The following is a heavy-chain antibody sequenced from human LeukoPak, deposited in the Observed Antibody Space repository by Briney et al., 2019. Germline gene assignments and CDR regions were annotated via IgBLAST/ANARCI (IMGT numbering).Heavy chain of an antibody. J-gene: IGHJ4*02. Sequence: ASVKVSCKASGYTFTSHYMHWVRQAPGQGLEWMGWISAYNGNTNYAQKLQGRVTMTTDTSTSTAYMELRSLRSDDTAVYYCARDRGGVFDYWGQGTLVTVSS. D-gene: IGHD3-10*01. V-gene: IGHV1-18*04. CDR2: ISAYNGNT. CDR3: ARDRGGVFDY. CDR1: GYTFTSHY.